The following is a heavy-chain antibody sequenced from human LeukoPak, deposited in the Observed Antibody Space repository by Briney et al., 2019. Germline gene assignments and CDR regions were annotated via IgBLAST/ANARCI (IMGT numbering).Heavy chain of an antibody. CDR1: GDTFSSYT. J-gene: IGHJ4*02. CDR3: ARGGGEYSSSSPFDY. Sequence: SVKVSCKASGDTFSSYTINWVRQAPGQGLEWMGGIIPILGTANYARKLQGRDTITADGSTSTAYMALSSLRSEDTAVYYCARGGGEYSSSSPFDYWGQGTLVTVSS. V-gene: IGHV1-69*13. CDR2: IIPILGTA. D-gene: IGHD6-6*01.